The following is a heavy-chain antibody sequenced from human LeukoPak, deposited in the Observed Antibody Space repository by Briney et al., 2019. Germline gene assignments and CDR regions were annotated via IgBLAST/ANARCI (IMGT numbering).Heavy chain of an antibody. D-gene: IGHD6-19*01. CDR2: ISWNSGSI. Sequence: PGGSLRLSCAASGFTFDDYAMHWVRQAPGKGLEWVSGISWNSGSIGYADSVKGRFTIPRDNAKNSLYLQMNSLRAEDTALYYCAKDVALAVAGTLAYWGQGTLVTVSS. V-gene: IGHV3-9*01. CDR1: GFTFDDYA. CDR3: AKDVALAVAGTLAY. J-gene: IGHJ4*02.